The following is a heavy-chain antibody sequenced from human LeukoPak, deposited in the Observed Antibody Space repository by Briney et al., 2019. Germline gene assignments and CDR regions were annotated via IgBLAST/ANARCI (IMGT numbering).Heavy chain of an antibody. CDR2: IKQDGSEK. J-gene: IGHJ6*03. V-gene: IGHV3-7*04. Sequence: GGSLRLSCAASGFTFSSYWMSWVRQAPGKGLEWVANIKQDGSEKYYVDSVKGRFTISRDNAKNSLYLQMSSLRAEDTAVYYCARGFRGTRRAYMDVWGKGTTVTVSS. CDR1: GFTFSSYW. CDR3: ARGFRGTRRAYMDV. D-gene: IGHD3-16*01.